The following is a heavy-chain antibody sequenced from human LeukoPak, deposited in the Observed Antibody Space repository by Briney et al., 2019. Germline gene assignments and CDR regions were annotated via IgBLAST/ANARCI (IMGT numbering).Heavy chain of an antibody. Sequence: ASVKVSCKASGYSFTKYGISWVRQAPGQGLEWMGWISAYNGNTNYAEKFQGRVTLTTDTSTRMAFMELRGLRYVDTAIYYCARTTYWLVLGDNFDYWGQGSLVTVSS. CDR1: GYSFTKYG. D-gene: IGHD6-19*01. CDR3: ARTTYWLVLGDNFDY. V-gene: IGHV1-18*01. CDR2: ISAYNGNT. J-gene: IGHJ4*02.